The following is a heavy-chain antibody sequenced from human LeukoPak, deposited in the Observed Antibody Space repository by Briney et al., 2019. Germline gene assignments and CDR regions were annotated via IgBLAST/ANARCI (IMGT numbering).Heavy chain of an antibody. CDR1: GFTFSSYS. CDR3: ARDGRHCSGGSCYSKY. D-gene: IGHD2-15*01. CDR2: ISSSSSYI. Sequence: GGSLRLSCAASGFTFSSYSMNWVRQAPGKGLEWVSSISSSSSYIYYADSVKGRFTISRDNAKNSLYLQMNSLRAEDTAVYYCARDGRHCSGGSCYSKYWGQGTLVTVSS. J-gene: IGHJ4*02. V-gene: IGHV3-21*01.